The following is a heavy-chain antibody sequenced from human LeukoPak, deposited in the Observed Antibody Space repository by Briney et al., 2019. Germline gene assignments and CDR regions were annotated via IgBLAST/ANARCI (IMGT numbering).Heavy chain of an antibody. V-gene: IGHV3-13*01. D-gene: IGHD6-13*01. Sequence: GGSLRLSREASGFTFSGYDMHWVRQATGKGLEWVSAIGTTGDTYYSDSARGRFTISRENAKNSLDLQMNSLRAGDTAVYYCARSPSYSSSWYALDSWGQGTLVTVSS. CDR1: GFTFSGYD. CDR2: IGTTGDT. CDR3: ARSPSYSSSWYALDS. J-gene: IGHJ4*02.